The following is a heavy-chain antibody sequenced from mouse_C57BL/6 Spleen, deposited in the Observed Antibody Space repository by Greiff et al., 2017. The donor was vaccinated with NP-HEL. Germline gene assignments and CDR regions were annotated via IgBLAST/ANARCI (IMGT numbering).Heavy chain of an antibody. CDR3: AARLTTAYAMDY. J-gene: IGHJ4*01. CDR1: GFTFSDYG. Sequence: EVQLVESGGGLVKPGGSLKLSCAASGFTFSDYGMHWVRQAPEKGLEWVAYISSGSSTIYYADTVKGRFTISRDNAKNTLFLQMTSLRSEDTAMYYCAARLTTAYAMDYWGQGTSVTVSS. CDR2: ISSGSSTI. V-gene: IGHV5-17*01. D-gene: IGHD1-2*01.